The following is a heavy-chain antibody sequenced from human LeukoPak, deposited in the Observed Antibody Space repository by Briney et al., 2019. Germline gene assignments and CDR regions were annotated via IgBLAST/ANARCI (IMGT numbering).Heavy chain of an antibody. Sequence: AASVKVSCKASGYTFTSYGISWVRQAPGQGLEWMGWISAYNGNTNYAQKLQGRVTMTTDTSTSTAYMELRSLRSDDTAVYYCARDPGYGGYDFYGMDVWGQGTTVTVSS. CDR1: GYTFTSYG. CDR2: ISAYNGNT. CDR3: ARDPGYGGYDFYGMDV. J-gene: IGHJ6*02. D-gene: IGHD5-12*01. V-gene: IGHV1-18*01.